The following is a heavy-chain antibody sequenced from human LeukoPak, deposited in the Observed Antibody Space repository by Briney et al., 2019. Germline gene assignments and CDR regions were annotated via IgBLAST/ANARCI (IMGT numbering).Heavy chain of an antibody. CDR1: GYTFTGYY. D-gene: IGHD3-16*02. CDR3: ARKARGVWYYDYVWGSYRYNEPFDY. V-gene: IGHV1-2*02. J-gene: IGHJ4*02. Sequence: GASVKVSCKASGYTFTGYYMHWVRQAPGQGLEWMGWINPNSGGTNYAQKFQGRVTMTRDTSISTAYMELSRLRSDDTAVYYCARKARGVWYYDYVWGSYRYNEPFDYWGQGTLVTVSS. CDR2: INPNSGGT.